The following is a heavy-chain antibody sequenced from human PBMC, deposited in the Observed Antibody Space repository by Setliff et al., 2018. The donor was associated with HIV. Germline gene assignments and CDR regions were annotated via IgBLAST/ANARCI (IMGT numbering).Heavy chain of an antibody. CDR3: ARVFYSRGSGYYKGLDY. CDR1: GYTFTNYY. J-gene: IGHJ4*02. Sequence: VASVKVSCKASGYTFTNYYMHWVRQAPGQGLEWMGIINPSDGSTSYAQKFQGRVTMTRDTSTSTVYMELSSLRSEDTALYYCARVFYSRGSGYYKGLDYWGQGTLVTVSS. V-gene: IGHV1-46*01. CDR2: INPSDGST. D-gene: IGHD3-3*01.